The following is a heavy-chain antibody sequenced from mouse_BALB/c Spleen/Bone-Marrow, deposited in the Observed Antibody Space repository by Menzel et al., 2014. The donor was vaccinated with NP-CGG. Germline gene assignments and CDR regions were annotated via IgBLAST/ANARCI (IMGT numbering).Heavy chain of an antibody. CDR3: ARTYRPYALDY. D-gene: IGHD2-14*01. CDR1: GFTFSDYY. CDR2: ISDGGSYT. Sequence: EVMLVESGGGLVKPGGSLKLSCAASGFTFSDYYMYWVRQTPEKRLEWVATISDGGSYTSYPDSVKGRFTVSRDNAKNSLYLQMSSLKSEDTAFYYCARTYRPYALDYWGQGSSVTVSS. J-gene: IGHJ4*01. V-gene: IGHV5-4*02.